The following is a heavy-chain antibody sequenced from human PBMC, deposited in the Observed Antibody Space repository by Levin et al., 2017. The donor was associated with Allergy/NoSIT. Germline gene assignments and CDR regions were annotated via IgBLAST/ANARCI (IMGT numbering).Heavy chain of an antibody. CDR2: IYHTGTT. CDR1: GASISSGGHY. D-gene: IGHD7-27*01. J-gene: IGHJ3*02. V-gene: IGHV4-31*11. CDR3: ARVGNRYDAFDI. Sequence: SQTLSLTCAVTGASISSGGHYWTWIRQHPGKGLEWIGHIYHTGTTSLNPSLESRVAVSVDTSENQISLKLSSVTAADTAVYYCARVGNRYDAFDIWGQGTAVSVSS.